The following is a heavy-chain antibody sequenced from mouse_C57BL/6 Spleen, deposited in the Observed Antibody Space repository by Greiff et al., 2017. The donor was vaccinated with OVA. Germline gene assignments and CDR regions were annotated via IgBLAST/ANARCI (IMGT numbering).Heavy chain of an antibody. J-gene: IGHJ1*03. D-gene: IGHD1-1*01. CDR2: INPGSGGT. Sequence: QVQLQQSGAELVRPGTSVKVSCKASGYAFTNYLIEWVKQRPGQGLEWIGVINPGSGGTNYNEKFKGKATLTADKSSSTAYMQLSSLTSEDSAVYFCARDYGSHWYGDVWGTGTTVTVSS. CDR1: GYAFTNYL. CDR3: ARDYGSHWYGDV. V-gene: IGHV1-54*01.